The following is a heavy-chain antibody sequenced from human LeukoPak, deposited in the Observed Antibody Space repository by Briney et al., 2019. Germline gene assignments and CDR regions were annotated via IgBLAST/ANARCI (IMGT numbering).Heavy chain of an antibody. V-gene: IGHV3-66*01. CDR1: GFNVSSNY. CDR3: ARVDSRTAQFDY. J-gene: IGHJ4*02. Sequence: LTGGSLRLSCAVSGFNVSSNYLNWVRQTPGKGPEWVSVIYSGGSTYYADSVKGRFTISRDNSKNTLYLQMNSLRAEDTAVYHCARVDSRTAQFDYWGQGTLVTVS. CDR2: IYSGGST. D-gene: IGHD6-13*01.